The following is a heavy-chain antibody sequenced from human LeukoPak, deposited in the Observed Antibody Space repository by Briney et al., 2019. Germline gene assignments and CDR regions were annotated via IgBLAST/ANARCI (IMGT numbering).Heavy chain of an antibody. CDR2: ISYDGSNK. Sequence: GGSLRLSCAASGFTFSSYAMHWVRQAPGKGLEWVAVISYDGSNKYYADSVKGRLTISRDNSKNTLYLQMNSLRAEDTAVYYCARDFTSHWGYYYYYYGMDVWGQGTTVTVSS. CDR3: ARDFTSHWGYYYYYYGMDV. CDR1: GFTFSSYA. D-gene: IGHD2-2*01. V-gene: IGHV3-30-3*01. J-gene: IGHJ6*02.